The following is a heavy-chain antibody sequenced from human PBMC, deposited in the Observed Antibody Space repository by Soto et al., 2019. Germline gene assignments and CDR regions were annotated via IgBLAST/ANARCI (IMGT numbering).Heavy chain of an antibody. D-gene: IGHD3-22*01. V-gene: IGHV3-23*01. J-gene: IGHJ2*01. Sequence: EVQLLESGGGLVQPGGSLRLSCAASGFTFSSYAMSWVRQAPGKGLEWVSAISGSGGSTYHADSVKGRFTISRDNSKNTLYLQMNSLRAEDTAVYYCAKGGVGDYDSSGYYPKQGPYWYFDLWGRGTLVTVSS. CDR1: GFTFSSYA. CDR2: ISGSGGST. CDR3: AKGGVGDYDSSGYYPKQGPYWYFDL.